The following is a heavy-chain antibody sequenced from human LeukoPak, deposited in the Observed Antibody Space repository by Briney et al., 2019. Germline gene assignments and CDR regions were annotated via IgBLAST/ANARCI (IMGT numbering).Heavy chain of an antibody. CDR2: IYPGDSDT. CDR3: ARGDNSGWYFFDY. D-gene: IGHD6-19*01. CDR1: GYSFTDHW. Sequence: GGSLKISCKASGYSFTDHWIGWVRQMPGKGLEWMGIIYPGDSDTRYSPSFQGQVTISADKSISTAYLQWSTLQAPDTAMYYCARGDNSGWYFFDYWGQGTLVTVSS. J-gene: IGHJ4*02. V-gene: IGHV5-51*01.